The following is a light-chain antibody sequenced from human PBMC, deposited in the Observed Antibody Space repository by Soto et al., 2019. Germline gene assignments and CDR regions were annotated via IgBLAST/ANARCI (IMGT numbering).Light chain of an antibody. J-gene: IGKJ5*01. CDR1: QSMSTH. V-gene: IGKV1-6*01. CDR3: LKDYNYPRT. CDR2: AAS. Sequence: IQMTQCPYSLSASAGYRFSISCRASQSMSTHLYWYQQKPGKAPKLPIYAASTLQSGVPSRFSGSGSGTDFTLTISSLQPEDFATYYCLKDYNYPRTFGQGQRREIK.